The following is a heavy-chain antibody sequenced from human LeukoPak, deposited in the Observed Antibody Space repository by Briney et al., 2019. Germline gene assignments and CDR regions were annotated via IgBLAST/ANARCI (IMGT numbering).Heavy chain of an antibody. V-gene: IGHV1-18*01. CDR1: GYTFTSYG. CDR3: AGVTSPGYDFWSGYYTFDY. Sequence: GASVKVSCKASGYTFTSYGISWVRQAPGQGLEWMGWISAYNGNTNYAQKLQGRVTMTTDTSTSTAYMELRSLRSDDTAVYYCAGVTSPGYDFWSGYYTFDYWGQGTLVTVSS. J-gene: IGHJ4*02. D-gene: IGHD3-3*01. CDR2: ISAYNGNT.